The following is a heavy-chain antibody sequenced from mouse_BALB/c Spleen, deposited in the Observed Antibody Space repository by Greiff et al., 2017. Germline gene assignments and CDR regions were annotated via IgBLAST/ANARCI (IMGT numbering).Heavy chain of an antibody. D-gene: IGHD2-3*01. V-gene: IGHV1-77*01. CDR3: ARSVYDGNNYAMDY. Sequence: QVQLKESGPELVKPGASVKMSCKASGYTFTDYVISWVKQRTGQGLEWIGEIYPGSGSTYYNEKFKGKATLTADKSSNTAYMQLSSLTSEDSAVYFCARSVYDGNNYAMDYWGQGTSVTVSS. J-gene: IGHJ4*01. CDR2: IYPGSGST. CDR1: GYTFTDYV.